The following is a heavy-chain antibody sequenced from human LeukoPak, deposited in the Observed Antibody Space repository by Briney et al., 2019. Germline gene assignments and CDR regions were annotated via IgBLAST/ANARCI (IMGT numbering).Heavy chain of an antibody. V-gene: IGHV1-8*01. Sequence: ASVKVSCKASGYTFTSYDINWVRQATGQGLEWMGWMNPNSGNTGYAQKFQGRVTMTRNTSISTAYMELSSLRSEDTAVYYCARGRGFGELFRGYLGNWFDPWGQGTLVTVSS. J-gene: IGHJ5*02. D-gene: IGHD3-10*01. CDR2: MNPNSGNT. CDR3: ARGRGFGELFRGYLGNWFDP. CDR1: GYTFTSYD.